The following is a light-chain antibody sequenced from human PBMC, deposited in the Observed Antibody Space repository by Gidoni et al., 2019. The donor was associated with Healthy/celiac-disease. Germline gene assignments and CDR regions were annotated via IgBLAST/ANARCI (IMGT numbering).Light chain of an antibody. CDR1: QRVRSY. CDR3: QQRSNWPKLT. CDR2: DAS. J-gene: IGKJ4*01. Sequence: ETELTQSPATLSLSPGERSTLPCRASQRVRSYLAWYQQKPGQAPRLLIYDASNRATGIPARFSGSGSGTDFTLTISSLEPEDFAVYYCQQRSNWPKLTFGGGTKVEIK. V-gene: IGKV3-11*01.